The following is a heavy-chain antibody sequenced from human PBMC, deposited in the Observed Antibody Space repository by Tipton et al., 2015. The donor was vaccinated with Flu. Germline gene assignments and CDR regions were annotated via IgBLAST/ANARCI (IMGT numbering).Heavy chain of an antibody. CDR2: ISYDGSNK. CDR3: AKEEQWLVLIYGMDV. J-gene: IGHJ6*02. CDR1: GFTFRSYG. V-gene: IGHV3-30*18. Sequence: SLRLSCAVSGFTFRSYGMHWVRQAPGKGLEWVAVISYDGSNKYYADSVKGRFTISRDNSKNTLFLQMNSLRTEDTAVYYCAKEEQWLVLIYGMDVWGQGTTVTVSS. D-gene: IGHD6-19*01.